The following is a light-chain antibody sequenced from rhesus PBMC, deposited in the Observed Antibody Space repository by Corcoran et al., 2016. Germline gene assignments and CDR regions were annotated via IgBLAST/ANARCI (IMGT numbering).Light chain of an antibody. Sequence: DIVLTQSPASLAVSPGQRATITCRASESVSVFGINHIHWYQQKPGQPPKLLIYLESNKDTGVPARFSGSGSGTDFTLTINPVEADEAADYYCLQSKDSRTFGQGTKVEIK. CDR3: LQSKDSRT. CDR1: ESVSVFGINH. CDR2: LES. V-gene: IGKV7-13*01. J-gene: IGKJ1*01.